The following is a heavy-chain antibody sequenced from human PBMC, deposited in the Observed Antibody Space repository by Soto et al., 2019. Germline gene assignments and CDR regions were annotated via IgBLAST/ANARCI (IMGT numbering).Heavy chain of an antibody. V-gene: IGHV4-39*01. D-gene: IGHD1-26*01. CDR1: GGSISSSRYY. CDR3: ARLGGGDYFDY. J-gene: IGHJ4*02. Sequence: SETLSLTCTVSGGSISSSRYYWGWIRQPPGKGLEWIGNIYYSGSTYYNPSLKSRVTISVDTSKNQFSLKLSSVTAADTAVYYCARLGGGDYFDYWGQGTLVT. CDR2: IYYSGST.